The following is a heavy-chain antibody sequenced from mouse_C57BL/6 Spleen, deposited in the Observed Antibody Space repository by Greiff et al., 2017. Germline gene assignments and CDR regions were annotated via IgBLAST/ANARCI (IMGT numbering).Heavy chain of an antibody. Sequence: QVQLQQPGTELVKPGASVKLSCKASGYTFTSSWMHWVKQRPGQGLEWIGNINPSNGGTNYNEKFKSKATLTVDKSSSTAYMQLSSLTSKDSAVYYCAREGGFITNDYWGQGTTLTVSS. CDR3: AREGGFITNDY. CDR1: GYTFTSSW. J-gene: IGHJ2*01. CDR2: INPSNGGT. V-gene: IGHV1-53*01. D-gene: IGHD1-1*01.